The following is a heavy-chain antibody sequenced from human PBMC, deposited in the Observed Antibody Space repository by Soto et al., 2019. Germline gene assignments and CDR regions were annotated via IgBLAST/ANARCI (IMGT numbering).Heavy chain of an antibody. CDR2: ISPYNGKT. Sequence: GASVKVSCKASGYSFTTYGIFWVRQAPGQGLEWMGWISPYNGKTNYAQNLQGSVSMTTDTSTTTAYMELRSLRSDDTAVYYCARPYDSSQSPRFDYWGQGTLVTVSS. CDR1: GYSFTTYG. CDR3: ARPYDSSQSPRFDY. J-gene: IGHJ4*02. V-gene: IGHV1-18*01. D-gene: IGHD3-22*01.